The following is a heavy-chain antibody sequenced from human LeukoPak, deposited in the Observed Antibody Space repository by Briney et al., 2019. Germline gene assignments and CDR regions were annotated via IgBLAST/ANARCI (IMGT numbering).Heavy chain of an antibody. J-gene: IGHJ4*02. CDR1: GFTFSSYS. CDR2: ISSSSSYI. Sequence: GGSLRLSCAASGFTFSSYSMNWVRQAPGKGLEWVSSISSSSSYIYYADSVKGRFTISRDNAKNSLYLQMNSLRAEDTAVYYCATGWEYSSSWGDYWGQGTLVTVSS. CDR3: ATGWEYSSSWGDY. V-gene: IGHV3-21*01. D-gene: IGHD6-6*01.